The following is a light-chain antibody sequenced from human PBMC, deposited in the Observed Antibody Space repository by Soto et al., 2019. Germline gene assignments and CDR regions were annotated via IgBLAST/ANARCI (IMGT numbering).Light chain of an antibody. J-gene: IGKJ5*01. Sequence: DIQMTQSPSTLSASVGDRVTITCRASQSLNNYLAWYQQTPGKAPKLLIYDASTLERGVPSRFSGTGSGTEFTLTISSLHPDDSATYYCQQYHRSSITFGQGTRLENK. CDR2: DAS. CDR1: QSLNNY. V-gene: IGKV1-5*01. CDR3: QQYHRSSIT.